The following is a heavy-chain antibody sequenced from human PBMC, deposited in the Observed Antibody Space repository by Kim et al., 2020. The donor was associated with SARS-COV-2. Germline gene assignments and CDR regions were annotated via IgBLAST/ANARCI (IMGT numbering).Heavy chain of an antibody. CDR1: GFTFSSYW. J-gene: IGHJ6*02. CDR3: ARVGYSYGYGYYYYVMDV. D-gene: IGHD5-18*01. CDR2: INSDGSST. V-gene: IGHV3-74*01. Sequence: GGSLRLSCAASGFTFSSYWMHWVRQAPGKGLVWVSRINSDGSSTSYADSVQGRFTISRDNAKNTLYLQMNSLRAEDTAVYYCARVGYSYGYGYYYYVMDVWGQGTTVTVSS.